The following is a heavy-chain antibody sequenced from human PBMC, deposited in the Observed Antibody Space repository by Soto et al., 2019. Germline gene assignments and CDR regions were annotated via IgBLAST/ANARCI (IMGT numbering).Heavy chain of an antibody. CDR3: AQSLYYYGSGTLGY. J-gene: IGHJ4*02. Sequence: KGLEWVSAISGSGGSTYYADSVKGRFTISRDNSKNTLYLQMNSLRAEDTAVYYCAQSLYYYGSGTLGYWGQGTLVTVSS. V-gene: IGHV3-23*01. D-gene: IGHD3-10*01. CDR2: ISGSGGST.